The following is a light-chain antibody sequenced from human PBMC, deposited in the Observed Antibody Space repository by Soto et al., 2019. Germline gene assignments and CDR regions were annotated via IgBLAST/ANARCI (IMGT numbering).Light chain of an antibody. CDR2: SSS. Sequence: DIQMTQSPSSLSASAGDTVTITCRASQNIADYLSWYQQKPGKAPKLLMYSSSILHDGVSSRFSGDGSGTALTLTITGLQPEDFATYYFLQTFTTHITFGGGTTVEVK. J-gene: IGKJ4*01. CDR1: QNIADY. CDR3: LQTFTTHIT. V-gene: IGKV1-39*01.